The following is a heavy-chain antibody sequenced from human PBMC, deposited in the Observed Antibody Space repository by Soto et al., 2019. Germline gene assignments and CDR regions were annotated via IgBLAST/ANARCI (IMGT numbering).Heavy chain of an antibody. J-gene: IGHJ4*02. CDR2: ISSSSSYI. CDR1: GFTFSSYS. Sequence: EVQLVESGGGLVKPGGSLRLSCAASGFTFSSYSMNWVRQAPGKGLEWVSSISSSSSYIYYADSVKGRFTISRDNAKNSLYLQMNSLRAEDTAVYYCARGKTSIVISSFGYWGQGTLLTVSS. V-gene: IGHV3-21*01. CDR3: ARGKTSIVISSFGY. D-gene: IGHD1-26*01.